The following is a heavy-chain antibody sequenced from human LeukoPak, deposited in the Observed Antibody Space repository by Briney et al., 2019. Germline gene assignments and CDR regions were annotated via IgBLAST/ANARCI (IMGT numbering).Heavy chain of an antibody. CDR1: GYTFTSCG. V-gene: IGHV1-2*02. J-gene: IGHJ4*02. CDR3: AKIEGLAATIGD. CDR2: IYPKNGAT. D-gene: IGHD1-26*01. Sequence: ASVKVSCKASGYTFTSCGISWVRQAPGQGLEWMGYIYPKNGATKYAQKFQGRVTLTRDTSITTAYMELSSLKSDDTAVYYCAKIEGLAATIGDWGQGTLVTVSS.